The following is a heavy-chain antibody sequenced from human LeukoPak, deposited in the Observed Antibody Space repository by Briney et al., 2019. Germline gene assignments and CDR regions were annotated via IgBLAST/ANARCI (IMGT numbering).Heavy chain of an antibody. V-gene: IGHV3-21*01. CDR2: ISGSAITT. CDR3: ARADWSGKPSGD. Sequence: GGSLRLSCAASGFTFINYAMTWVRQAPGKGLEWVSAISGSAITTYYADSVKGRFTISRDNAKNSLYLQMNSLRAEDTAVYYCARADWSGKPSGDWGQGTLVTVSS. J-gene: IGHJ4*02. CDR1: GFTFINYA. D-gene: IGHD3-3*01.